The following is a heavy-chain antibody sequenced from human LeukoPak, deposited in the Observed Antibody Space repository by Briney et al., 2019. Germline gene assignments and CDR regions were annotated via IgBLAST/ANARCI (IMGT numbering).Heavy chain of an antibody. Sequence: SETLSLTCTVSGGSINSYYWSWIRQPPGKGLEWIGYIYYSGSTNYNPSLKSRVTISVDTSKNQFSLKLSSVTAADTAVYYCARPKDKSYDSSVGYWGQGTLVTVSS. J-gene: IGHJ4*02. D-gene: IGHD3-22*01. CDR3: ARPKDKSYDSSVGY. CDR2: IYYSGST. V-gene: IGHV4-59*01. CDR1: GGSINSYY.